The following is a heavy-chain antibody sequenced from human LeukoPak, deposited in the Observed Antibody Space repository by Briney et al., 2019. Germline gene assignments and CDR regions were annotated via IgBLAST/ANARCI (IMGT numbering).Heavy chain of an antibody. Sequence: SETLSLTCTISGGSISTHYWTWIRQPPGKGLEWIGYVLYSGITNYNPSLRSRITISVDTSQNQFSLSLRSVTAADTAVYYCARDLTTFTKGFDIWGQGTMVTVSS. CDR1: GGSISTHY. D-gene: IGHD4/OR15-4a*01. J-gene: IGHJ3*02. CDR2: VLYSGIT. CDR3: ARDLTTFTKGFDI. V-gene: IGHV4-59*11.